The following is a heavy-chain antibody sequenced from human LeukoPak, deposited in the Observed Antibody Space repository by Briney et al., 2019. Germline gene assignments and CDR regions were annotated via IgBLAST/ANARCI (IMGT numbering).Heavy chain of an antibody. Sequence: PGGSLRLSCAASGFTFSSYTMSWVRQAPGKGLEWVSAISGSGGSTYYADSVKGRFTISRDNSKNTLYLQMNSLRAEDTAVYYCAKKRQQPNGFLDYWGQGTLVTVSS. CDR2: ISGSGGST. D-gene: IGHD6-13*01. V-gene: IGHV3-23*01. CDR3: AKKRQQPNGFLDY. CDR1: GFTFSSYT. J-gene: IGHJ4*02.